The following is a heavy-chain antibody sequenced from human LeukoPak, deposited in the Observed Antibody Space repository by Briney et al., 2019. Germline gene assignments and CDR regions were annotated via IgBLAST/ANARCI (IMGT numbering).Heavy chain of an antibody. J-gene: IGHJ3*02. CDR2: IKQDGSEK. V-gene: IGHV3-7*01. Sequence: GGSLRLSCAASGFTFSSYWMSWVRQAPGKGLEWVANIKQDGSEKYYVDSVKGRFTISRDNAKNSLYLQMNSLRAEDTAVYYCARVSSTRFWSGYSAAFDIWGQGTMVTVSS. CDR3: ARVSSTRFWSGYSAAFDI. D-gene: IGHD3-3*01. CDR1: GFTFSSYW.